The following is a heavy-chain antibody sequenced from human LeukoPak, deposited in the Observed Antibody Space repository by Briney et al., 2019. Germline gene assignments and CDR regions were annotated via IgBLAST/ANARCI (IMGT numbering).Heavy chain of an antibody. V-gene: IGHV3-21*01. CDR1: GFTFSSYS. J-gene: IGHJ2*01. D-gene: IGHD4-17*01. CDR2: ISSSSSYI. CDR3: ARDGIYGVWYFDL. Sequence: GGSLRLSCAASGFTFSSYSMNWVRQAPGKGLEWVSSISSSSSYIYYADSVKGRFTISRDNAKNSLYLQMNSLRAEDTAVYYCARDGIYGVWYFDLWGRGSLVTVSS.